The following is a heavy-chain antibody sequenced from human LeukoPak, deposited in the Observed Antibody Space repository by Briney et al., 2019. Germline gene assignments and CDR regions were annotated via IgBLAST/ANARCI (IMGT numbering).Heavy chain of an antibody. CDR2: ISNHNGNT. CDR1: GFTFSAYG. V-gene: IGHV1-18*01. Sequence: ASAKVSCKTSGFTFSAYGVAWVRQAPGQGPEWMGWISNHNGNTNYAQKFQGRISVTTETSTGTAFLEVRDLKSDDTAVYYCARGVAMGTTYYFDSWGRGTQVTVAS. D-gene: IGHD1-1*01. CDR3: ARGVAMGTTYYFDS. J-gene: IGHJ4*02.